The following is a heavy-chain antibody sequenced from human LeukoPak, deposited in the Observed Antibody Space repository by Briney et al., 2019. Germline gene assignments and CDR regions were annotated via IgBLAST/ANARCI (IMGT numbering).Heavy chain of an antibody. CDR2: IYYSGST. CDR3: ARSAVVSANAFDI. J-gene: IGHJ3*02. V-gene: IGHV4-59*01. Sequence: SETLSLTCTVSGGSISSYYWSWVRQPPGKGLEWIGYIYYSGSTNYNPSLKSRVTISVDTSKNQFSLKLSSVTAADTAVYYCARSAVVSANAFDIWGQGTMVTVSS. D-gene: IGHD3-22*01. CDR1: GGSISSYY.